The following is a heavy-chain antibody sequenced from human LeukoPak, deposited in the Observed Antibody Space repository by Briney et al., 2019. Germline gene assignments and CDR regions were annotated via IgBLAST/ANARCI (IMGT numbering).Heavy chain of an antibody. CDR3: ARGPYSSNWYVDY. CDR2: ITSNGGGT. J-gene: IGHJ4*02. CDR1: GLTFSSYA. D-gene: IGHD6-13*01. V-gene: IGHV3-64D*09. Sequence: PGGSPRLSCSAFGLTFSSYAMYWGRQAPRKGLEYVSSITSNGGGTYYADSVKGRFIISRDNSKNTLYLQMSSLRAEDTAVYYCARGPYSSNWYVDYWGQGTLVTVAS.